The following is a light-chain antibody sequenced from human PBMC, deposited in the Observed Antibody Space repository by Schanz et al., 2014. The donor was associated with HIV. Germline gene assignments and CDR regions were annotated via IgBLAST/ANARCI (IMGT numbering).Light chain of an antibody. CDR2: DVN. J-gene: IGLJ3*02. CDR3: AAWDDSLSAWV. CDR1: SSDVGSYNL. Sequence: QSALTQPASVSGSPGQSITISCTGTSSDVGSYNLVSWYQQHPGKAPKLMIYDVNKRPSGVPDRFSGSGSGASASLAISGLQSEDEADYYCAAWDDSLSAWVFGGGTKLTVL. V-gene: IGLV2-14*02.